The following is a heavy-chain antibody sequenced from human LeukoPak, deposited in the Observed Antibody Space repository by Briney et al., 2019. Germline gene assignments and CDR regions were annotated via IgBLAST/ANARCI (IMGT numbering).Heavy chain of an antibody. D-gene: IGHD6-19*01. V-gene: IGHV1-69*06. Sequence: SVKVSCKASGGTFSSYAISWVRQAPGQGLEWMGGIIPIFGTANYAQKFQGRVTITADKSTSTAYMELSSLRSEDTAVYYCAWGCKGGWPPHDAFDIWGQGTMVTVSS. CDR3: AWGCKGGWPPHDAFDI. CDR2: IIPIFGTA. J-gene: IGHJ3*02. CDR1: GGTFSSYA.